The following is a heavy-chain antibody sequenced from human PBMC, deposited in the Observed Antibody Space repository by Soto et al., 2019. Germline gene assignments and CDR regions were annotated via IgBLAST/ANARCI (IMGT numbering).Heavy chain of an antibody. J-gene: IGHJ3*02. CDR3: ARIQLGYDTFDI. Sequence: EVQLVESGGGLVKPGGSLRLSCAASGFTFSSYSMNWVRQAPGKGLEWVSSISSSSSYIYYADSVKGRFTISRDNAKNSLYLQMKRLRAEHTREYYGARIQLGYDTFDIWGQGTMVTVYS. CDR1: GFTFSSYS. CDR2: ISSSSSYI. D-gene: IGHD6-6*01. V-gene: IGHV3-21*01.